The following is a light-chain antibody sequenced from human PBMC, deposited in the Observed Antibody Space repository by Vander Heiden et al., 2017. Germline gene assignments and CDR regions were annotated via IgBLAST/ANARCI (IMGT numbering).Light chain of an antibody. J-gene: IGKJ1*01. V-gene: IGKV1-5*03. Sequence: DIQMTQSPSTLPASVGDRVPVTCRARQTVTSWLAWYQQKPGKAPKLLIYKASSLESGVPSRFSGSESGTEFTLTISSLQPDDFATDYCQQYDTFPWTFGQGTMVEIK. CDR1: QTVTSW. CDR2: KAS. CDR3: QQYDTFPWT.